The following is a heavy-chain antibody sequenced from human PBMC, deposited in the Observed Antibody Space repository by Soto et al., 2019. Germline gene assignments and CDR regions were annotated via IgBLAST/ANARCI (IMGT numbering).Heavy chain of an antibody. J-gene: IGHJ4*02. V-gene: IGHV3-30*03. CDR3: ARDHVVAAAGRCFDY. Sequence: QVQLVESGGGVVQPGRSLRLSCAASGFTFSSYGMHWVRQAPGKGLEWVAVISYDGSNKYYADSVKGRFTISRDNSKNTLSLQMNSLRAEDSAVYYCARDHVVAAAGRCFDYWGQGTLVTVSS. D-gene: IGHD6-13*01. CDR1: GFTFSSYG. CDR2: ISYDGSNK.